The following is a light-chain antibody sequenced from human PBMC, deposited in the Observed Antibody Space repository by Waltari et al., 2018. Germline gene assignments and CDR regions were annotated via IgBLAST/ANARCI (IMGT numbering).Light chain of an antibody. Sequence: YQQRTCSSPSIIIYVDNKRPSGVPDRFSVSIDSSSNSASLTISGLKTDDEADYYCQSYDTNIRVFGGGTKLTVL. CDR3: QSYDTNIRV. CDR2: VDN. V-gene: IGLV6-57*01. J-gene: IGLJ3*02.